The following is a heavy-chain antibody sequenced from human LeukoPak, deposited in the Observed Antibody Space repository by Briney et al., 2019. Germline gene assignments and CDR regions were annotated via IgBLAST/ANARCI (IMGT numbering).Heavy chain of an antibody. Sequence: ASVKVTCKASGYTFTTYYFHLVRQAPGQGLEVMGISNPSGGSTNYALKFQCRVTMTRDMFTHTVYMELSSLRSEDQAVYYCARSIPAAGYYLDYWGQGTLVTVSS. CDR1: GYTFTTYY. D-gene: IGHD2-2*01. V-gene: IGHV1-46*01. CDR2: SNPSGGST. J-gene: IGHJ4*02. CDR3: ARSIPAAGYYLDY.